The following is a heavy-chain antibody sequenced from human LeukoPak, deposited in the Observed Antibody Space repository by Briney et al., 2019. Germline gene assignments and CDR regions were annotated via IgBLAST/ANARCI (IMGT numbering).Heavy chain of an antibody. CDR2: ISSSDTYI. V-gene: IGHV3-21*04. D-gene: IGHD3-22*01. Sequence: GGSLRLSCAASGFTFSSYSMNWVRQAPGKGLEWVSSISSSDTYIYYADSVKGRVTISRDNAKNSLYLQMNSLRAEDTAVYYCASYSDSSGYYGYFHHWGQGTPVTVSS. CDR1: GFTFSSYS. J-gene: IGHJ1*01. CDR3: ASYSDSSGYYGYFHH.